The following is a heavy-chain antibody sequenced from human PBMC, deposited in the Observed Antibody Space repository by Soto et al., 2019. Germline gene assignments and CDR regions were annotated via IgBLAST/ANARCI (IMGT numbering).Heavy chain of an antibody. J-gene: IGHJ4*02. V-gene: IGHV4-39*01. Sequence: QLQLQESGPGLVKPSETLSLTCTVSGASISNSSSYWGWVRQPPGKGLEWIGHIYYGGTSYSNPSLKGRVSLSVDTSKNQFSLKLNSVTAADTAVYFCARVQRRWLHSDYWGQGTLVTVSS. CDR1: GASISNSSSY. D-gene: IGHD5-12*01. CDR2: IYYGGTS. CDR3: ARVQRRWLHSDY.